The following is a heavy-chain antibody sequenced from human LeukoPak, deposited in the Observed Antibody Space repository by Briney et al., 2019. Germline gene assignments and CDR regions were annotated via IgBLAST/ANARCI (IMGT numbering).Heavy chain of an antibody. CDR2: IIPILGIT. Sequence: SVKVSCKASGGTFSSYAISWVRQAPGQALEWMGRIIPILGITNYAQKFQGRVTITADKSTSTAYMELSSLRSDDTAVYYCARDPSGGYVPYFDYWGRGTLVTVSS. CDR1: GGTFSSYA. D-gene: IGHD3-16*01. V-gene: IGHV1-69*04. J-gene: IGHJ4*02. CDR3: ARDPSGGYVPYFDY.